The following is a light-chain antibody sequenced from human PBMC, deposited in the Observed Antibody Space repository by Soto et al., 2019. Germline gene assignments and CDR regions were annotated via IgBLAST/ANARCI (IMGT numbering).Light chain of an antibody. Sequence: QSALTQPASVSGSPGQSITISCTGSTSDVGAYNYVSWYKHHPGQAPQLMIYEVSNRPSGVSNRFSGSKPGNTASLTISGLQADDEGDYYCSSKTSSSSPFVFGTGTKGTVL. CDR1: TSDVGAYNY. CDR3: SSKTSSSSPFV. CDR2: EVS. J-gene: IGLJ1*01. V-gene: IGLV2-14*01.